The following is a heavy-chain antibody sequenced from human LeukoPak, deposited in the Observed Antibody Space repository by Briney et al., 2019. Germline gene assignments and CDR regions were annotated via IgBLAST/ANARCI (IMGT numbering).Heavy chain of an antibody. Sequence: PGGSLRLSCAASGFTFSSYAMSWVRQAPGKGLEWVSGINWNGGSTGYADSVKGRFTISRDNAKNSLYLQMNSLRAEDTTLYYCARFGGSSSWYQYYYYYYYMDVWGKGTTVTVSS. CDR1: GFTFSSYA. D-gene: IGHD6-13*01. V-gene: IGHV3-20*04. J-gene: IGHJ6*03. CDR2: INWNGGST. CDR3: ARFGGSSSWYQYYYYYYYMDV.